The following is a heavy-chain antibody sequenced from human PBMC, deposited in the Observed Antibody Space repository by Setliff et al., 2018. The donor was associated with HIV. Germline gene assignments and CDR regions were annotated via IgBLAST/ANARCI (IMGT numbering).Heavy chain of an antibody. Sequence: PSETLSLTCSVSGGSINTSSYYWAWVRQPPGNELEWIGSIYHDGTTHYRSSLRSRAAISIDTSKSQISLKVRSVTAADTAAYFCAGHPVTSGWLSLNWFDPWGQGILVTVSS. CDR1: GGSINTSSYY. CDR3: AGHPVTSGWLSLNWFDP. D-gene: IGHD6-19*01. J-gene: IGHJ5*01. CDR2: IYHDGTT. V-gene: IGHV4-39*07.